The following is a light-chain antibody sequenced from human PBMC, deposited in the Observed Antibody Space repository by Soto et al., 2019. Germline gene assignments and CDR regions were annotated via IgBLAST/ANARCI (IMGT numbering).Light chain of an antibody. V-gene: IGLV3-21*02. J-gene: IGLJ1*01. CDR3: QVWDGSSDHYV. CDR2: DDS. CDR1: NIGSDS. Sequence: QPPSVSVAPGQTARITCGGDNIGSDSVHWYQQKPGQAPLLVVYDDSDRPSGIPERFSGFSYGNTATLTISRVEAGDEADYYCQVWDGSSDHYVFGTGTKAPS.